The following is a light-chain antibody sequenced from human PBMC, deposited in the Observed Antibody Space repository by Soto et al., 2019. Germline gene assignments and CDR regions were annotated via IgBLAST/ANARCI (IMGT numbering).Light chain of an antibody. Sequence: QAVVTQEPSLTVSPGGTVTLTCALTTGAVTSDYYPNWFQRKPGQAHRTLIYKTSNKHSWTPARFSGSLLGGKAALTLSGVQPEDDAYYYCALLYRGALVFGGGTKLTVL. J-gene: IGLJ3*02. CDR2: KTS. V-gene: IGLV7-43*01. CDR1: TGAVTSDYY. CDR3: ALLYRGALV.